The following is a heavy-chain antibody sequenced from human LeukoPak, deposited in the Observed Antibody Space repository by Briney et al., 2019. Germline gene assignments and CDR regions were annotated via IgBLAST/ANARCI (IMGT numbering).Heavy chain of an antibody. CDR2: INSGGST. Sequence: GGSLRLSCAASGFTVSSNYMSWVRQAPGKGLEWVSVINSGGSTYYADPVKGRFTISKHNSKNRLYLQMSSLRAEDTAVYYCARGPPYYDFWSGYYRCDYWGQGTLVTVSS. CDR1: GFTVSSNY. J-gene: IGHJ4*02. V-gene: IGHV3-66*02. CDR3: ARGPPYYDFWSGYYRCDY. D-gene: IGHD3-3*01.